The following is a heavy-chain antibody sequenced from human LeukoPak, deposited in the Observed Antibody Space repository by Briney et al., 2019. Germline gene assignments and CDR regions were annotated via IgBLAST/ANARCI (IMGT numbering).Heavy chain of an antibody. D-gene: IGHD6-19*01. Sequence: ASVKVSCKASGYTFTNYGISWVRQAPGQGLEWMGWISAYNGDTNYAQKFQGRVTITADESTSTAYMELSSLRSEDTAVYYCARGEIAVAGSRFQHWGQGTLVTVSS. J-gene: IGHJ1*01. CDR1: GYTFTNYG. CDR3: ARGEIAVAGSRFQH. V-gene: IGHV1-18*01. CDR2: ISAYNGDT.